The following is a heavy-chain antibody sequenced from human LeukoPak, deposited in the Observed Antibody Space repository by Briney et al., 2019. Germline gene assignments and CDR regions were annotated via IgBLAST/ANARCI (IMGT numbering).Heavy chain of an antibody. CDR2: INHSGST. D-gene: IGHD3-10*01. Sequence: SETLSLTCAVYGGSFTTYYWSWIRQPPGKGLEWIGEINHSGSTNYNPSLKSRVTISVDTSKNQFSLKLSSVTAADTAVYYCARDVYYYGSGSYYFDYWGQGTLVTVSS. J-gene: IGHJ4*02. V-gene: IGHV4-34*01. CDR1: GGSFTTYY. CDR3: ARDVYYYGSGSYYFDY.